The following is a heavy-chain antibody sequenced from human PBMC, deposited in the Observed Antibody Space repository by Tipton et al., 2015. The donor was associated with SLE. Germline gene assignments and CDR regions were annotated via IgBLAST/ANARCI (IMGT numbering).Heavy chain of an antibody. D-gene: IGHD1-1*01. CDR3: ARCPNWRKDFDY. J-gene: IGHJ4*02. CDR2: IYPGDSDT. CDR1: GYIFSSSW. Sequence: VQLVQSGAEVKKPGESLKISCQGSGYIFSSSWIGWVRQMPGKGLEWMGVIYPGDSDTRYNPSFQGQVTISADKSIGTAYLQWSSLKASDTAIYYCARCPNWRKDFDYWGQGTLVTVSS. V-gene: IGHV5-51*01.